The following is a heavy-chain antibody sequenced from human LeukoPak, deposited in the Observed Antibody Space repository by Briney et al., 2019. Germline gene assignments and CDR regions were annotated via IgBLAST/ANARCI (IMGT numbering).Heavy chain of an antibody. Sequence: GGSLRLSCADSGFTFSSYDMQWVRQATGKGLEWVSSIGTAGDTYYPGSVKGRFTISRENAKNSLYLQMNSLRAGDTAVYYCARIAVGAYWSDYWGHGTLVTVSS. CDR3: ARIAVGAYWSDY. V-gene: IGHV3-13*01. CDR2: IGTAGDT. CDR1: GFTFSSYD. D-gene: IGHD1-26*01. J-gene: IGHJ4*01.